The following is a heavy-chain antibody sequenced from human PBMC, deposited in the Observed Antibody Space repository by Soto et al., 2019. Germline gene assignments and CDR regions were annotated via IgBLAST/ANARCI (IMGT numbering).Heavy chain of an antibody. Sequence: QVQLVESGGGLVRPGGSLRLSCEASGFTFRDYYMTWFRQAPGKGLEWLSYIDSSTKYTNYADSVKGRFTISRDNAKNSLYLQRNSLRADDTAVYYCASEYYYTMDVWGQGTMVTVSS. CDR3: ASEYYYTMDV. CDR1: GFTFRDYY. V-gene: IGHV3-11*05. J-gene: IGHJ6*02. CDR2: IDSSTKYT.